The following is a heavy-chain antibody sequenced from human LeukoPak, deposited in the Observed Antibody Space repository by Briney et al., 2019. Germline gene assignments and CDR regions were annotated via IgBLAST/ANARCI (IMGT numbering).Heavy chain of an antibody. CDR1: GFTFSSCA. J-gene: IGHJ4*02. D-gene: IGHD1-1*01. Sequence: GGSLRLSCAASGFTFSSCAMHWVRQAPGKGLEWVTLISYDGSNKYYADSVKGRFTISRDDSKNTLYLQMNSLRAEDTAVYYCAKAPPYKKYFDYWGQGTLVTVSS. V-gene: IGHV3-30-3*01. CDR3: AKAPPYKKYFDY. CDR2: ISYDGSNK.